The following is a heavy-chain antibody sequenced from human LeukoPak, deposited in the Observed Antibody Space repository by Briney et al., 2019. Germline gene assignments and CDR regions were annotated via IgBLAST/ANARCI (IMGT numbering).Heavy chain of an antibody. D-gene: IGHD3-10*01. CDR3: AKDLVRDYYDSGRRDVFDI. Sequence: PGGSLRLSCAASGLTSSNYAMSWVRQAPGKGLEWVSAISGSGGSTYYTDSVKGRFTISRDNSKNTLYLQLNSLRAEDTAVYYCAKDLVRDYYDSGRRDVFDIWGRGTMVTVSS. J-gene: IGHJ3*02. V-gene: IGHV3-23*01. CDR1: GLTSSNYA. CDR2: ISGSGGST.